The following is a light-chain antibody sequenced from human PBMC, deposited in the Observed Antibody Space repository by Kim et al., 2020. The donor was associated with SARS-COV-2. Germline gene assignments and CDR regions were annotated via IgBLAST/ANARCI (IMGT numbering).Light chain of an antibody. Sequence: QMVTISCSATSSNIGAGYDVHWYQQLPGTAPKLLIYGNNNRPSGVPDRFSGSNSGTSASLAITGLQAEDEGDYYCQSYDNSLSGYVFGTGTKVTVL. CDR2: GNN. V-gene: IGLV1-40*01. J-gene: IGLJ1*01. CDR3: QSYDNSLSGYV. CDR1: SSNIGAGYD.